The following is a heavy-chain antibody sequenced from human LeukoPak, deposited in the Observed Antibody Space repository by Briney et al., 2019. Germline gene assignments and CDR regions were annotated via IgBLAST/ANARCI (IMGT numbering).Heavy chain of an antibody. V-gene: IGHV4-34*01. CDR1: GGSFSGYY. CDR3: ARGPGFVVGCYFDY. Sequence: SETLSLTCAVYGGSFSGYYWSWIRQPPGKGLEWIGEINHSGSTNYNPSLKSRVTISVDTSKNQFSLKLSSVTAADTAVYYYARGPGFVVGCYFDYWGQGTLVTVPS. CDR2: INHSGST. D-gene: IGHD2-2*01. J-gene: IGHJ4*02.